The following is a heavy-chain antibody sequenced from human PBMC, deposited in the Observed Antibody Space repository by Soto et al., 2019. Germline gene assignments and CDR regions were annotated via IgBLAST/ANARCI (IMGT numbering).Heavy chain of an antibody. CDR3: ARNGGPDFWSGYPEYNWFDP. J-gene: IGHJ5*02. CDR1: GGSISSSSYY. D-gene: IGHD3-3*01. Sequence: SETLSLTCTVSGGSISSSSYYWGWIRQPPGKGLEWIGSIYYSGSTYYNPSRKSRVTISVDTSKTQFSLKLSSVTAADTAVYYCARNGGPDFWSGYPEYNWFDPWGQGTLVTVSS. CDR2: IYYSGST. V-gene: IGHV4-39*01.